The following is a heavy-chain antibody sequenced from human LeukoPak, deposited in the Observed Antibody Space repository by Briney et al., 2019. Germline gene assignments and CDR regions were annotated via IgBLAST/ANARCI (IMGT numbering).Heavy chain of an antibody. CDR1: GYTFTGYY. J-gene: IGHJ6*02. D-gene: IGHD3-3*01. V-gene: IGHV1-46*01. Sequence: ASVKVSCKASGYTFTGYYRHWVRQAPGQGLEWMGIINPSGGSTSYAQKFQGRVTMTRDTSTSTVYMELSSLRSEDTAVYYCARGLNFWSGYSPLHGMNVWGQGTTVTVSS. CDR2: INPSGGST. CDR3: ARGLNFWSGYSPLHGMNV.